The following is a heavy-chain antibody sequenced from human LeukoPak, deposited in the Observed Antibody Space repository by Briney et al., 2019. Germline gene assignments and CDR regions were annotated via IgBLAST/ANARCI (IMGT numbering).Heavy chain of an antibody. D-gene: IGHD5-24*01. Sequence: GGSLRLSCAASGFTFSGSAMHWVRQASGKGLEWVGRIRNKANSYATAYAASVKGRFTISRDDSKNTAYLQMNSLKTEDTAVYYCTPSRDGYNGAFDIWGQGTMVTVSS. J-gene: IGHJ3*02. CDR2: IRNKANSYAT. CDR3: TPSRDGYNGAFDI. CDR1: GFTFSGSA. V-gene: IGHV3-73*01.